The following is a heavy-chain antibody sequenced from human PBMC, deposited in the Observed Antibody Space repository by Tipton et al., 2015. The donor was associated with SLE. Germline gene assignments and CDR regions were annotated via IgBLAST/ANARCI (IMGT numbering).Heavy chain of an antibody. J-gene: IGHJ3*02. CDR2: ISSSSSYI. Sequence: SLRLSCVASGFTFSSYSMNWVRQAPGKGLEWVSSISSSSSYIYYADSVKGRFTISRDNSKNTLYLQMNSLRAEDTAVYYCASPSVGWENDAFDIWGQGTMVAVSS. D-gene: IGHD4-23*01. V-gene: IGHV3-21*01. CDR1: GFTFSSYS. CDR3: ASPSVGWENDAFDI.